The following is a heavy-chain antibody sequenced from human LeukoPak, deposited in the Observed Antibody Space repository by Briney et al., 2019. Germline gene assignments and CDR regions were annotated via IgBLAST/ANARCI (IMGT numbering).Heavy chain of an antibody. CDR3: ARDLTMVPYYFDY. CDR1: GYTFTGYY. J-gene: IGHJ4*02. Sequence: ASVKVSCKASGYTFTGYYMHWVRQAPGQGLEWMGWINPNSGGTDYAQKFQGRVTMTRDTSISTAYMELSRLRSDDTAVYYRARDLTMVPYYFDYWGQGTLVTVSS. CDR2: INPNSGGT. D-gene: IGHD3-10*01. V-gene: IGHV1-2*02.